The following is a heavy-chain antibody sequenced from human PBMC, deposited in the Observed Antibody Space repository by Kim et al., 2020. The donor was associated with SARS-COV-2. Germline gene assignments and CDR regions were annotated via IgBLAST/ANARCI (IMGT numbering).Heavy chain of an antibody. J-gene: IGHJ4*02. CDR1: GFTFSSYW. CDR2: IKQDGSEK. D-gene: IGHD6-19*01. V-gene: IGHV3-7*01. Sequence: GGSLRLSCAASGFTFSSYWMSWVRQAPGKGLEWVANIKQDGSEKYYVDSVKGRFTISRDNAKNSLYLQMNSLRAEDTAVYYCARAPYAKQWLADGWYFDYWGQGTLVTVSS. CDR3: ARAPYAKQWLADGWYFDY.